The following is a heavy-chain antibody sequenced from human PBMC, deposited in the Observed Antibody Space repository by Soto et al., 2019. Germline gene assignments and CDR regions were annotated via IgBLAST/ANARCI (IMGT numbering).Heavy chain of an antibody. CDR3: AKLGSSSWSPHYYFDY. CDR1: GFTFNNYA. D-gene: IGHD2-2*01. V-gene: IGHV3-23*01. J-gene: IGHJ4*02. CDR2: ITGSGSDT. Sequence: GGSLRLSCAASGFTFNNYAMGWVRQAPGKGLEWVSAITGSGSDTYYVDFGKGRFTISRDNYKSTLYLQVNSLRAEATAVYYCAKLGSSSWSPHYYFDYWGQGTLVTVSS.